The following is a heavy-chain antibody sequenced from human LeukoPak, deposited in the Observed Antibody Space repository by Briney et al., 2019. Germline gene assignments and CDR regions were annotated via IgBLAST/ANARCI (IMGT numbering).Heavy chain of an antibody. CDR1: GGSISSSNYY. CDR3: ARHGYCSGGSCYSWGYYYYMDV. J-gene: IGHJ6*03. D-gene: IGHD2-15*01. V-gene: IGHV4-39*01. CDR2: IYYRGST. Sequence: PSETLSLTCTASGGSISSSNYYWGWIRQPPGKGLEWIGSIYYRGSTYYNPSLMSRVTIFVDTSKNQFSLKLSSVTAADTAVYYCARHGYCSGGSCYSWGYYYYMDVWGKGTTVTISS.